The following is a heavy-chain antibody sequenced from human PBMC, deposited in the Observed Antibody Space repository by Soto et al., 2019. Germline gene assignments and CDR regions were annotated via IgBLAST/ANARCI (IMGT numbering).Heavy chain of an antibody. Sequence: PSETLSLTCAVYGGSFSGYYWSWIRQPPGKGLEWIGEINHSGSTNYNPSLKSRVTISVDTSKNQFSLKLSSVTAADTALYYCARGLTLPDFDPWGQGTLVT. CDR3: ARGLTLPDFDP. J-gene: IGHJ5*02. CDR1: GGSFSGYY. V-gene: IGHV4-34*01. CDR2: INHSGST. D-gene: IGHD3-10*01.